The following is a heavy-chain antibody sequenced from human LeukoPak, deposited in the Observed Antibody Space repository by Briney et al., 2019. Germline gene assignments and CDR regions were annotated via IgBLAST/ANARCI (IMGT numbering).Heavy chain of an antibody. J-gene: IGHJ4*02. V-gene: IGHV4-34*01. CDR1: GGSFSGYY. D-gene: IGHD6-19*01. Sequence: SETLSLTCAVYGGSFSGYYWSWIRQPPGKGLEWIGEINHSGSTNYNPSLKSRVTISVDRSKNQFSLKLSSVTAADTAVYYCARESSGWFRKGFDYWGQGTLVTVSS. CDR2: INHSGST. CDR3: ARESSGWFRKGFDY.